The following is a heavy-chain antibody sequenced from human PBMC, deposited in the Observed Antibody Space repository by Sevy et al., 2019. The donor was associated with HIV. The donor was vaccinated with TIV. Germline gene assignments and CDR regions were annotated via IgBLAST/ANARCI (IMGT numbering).Heavy chain of an antibody. CDR3: TKDEAYTVATSYYFDY. D-gene: IGHD5-12*01. CDR2: LRDSAYNT. CDR1: GFTFSNYA. J-gene: IGHJ4*02. Sequence: GGSLRLSCAASGFTFSNYAMSWVRRAPGKGLEWVSGLRDSAYNTYYADSVKGRFTISRDNSKNSQYLQMNSLRAEDTAVYYCTKDEAYTVATSYYFDYWGQGTLVTVSS. V-gene: IGHV3-23*01.